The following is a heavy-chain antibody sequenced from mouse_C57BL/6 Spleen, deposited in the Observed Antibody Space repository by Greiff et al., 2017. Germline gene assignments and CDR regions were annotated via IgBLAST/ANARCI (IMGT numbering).Heavy chain of an antibody. CDR1: GFNIKDYY. J-gene: IGHJ3*01. Sequence: VQLQQSGAELVKPGASVKLSCTASGFNIKDYYMHWVKQRTEQGLEWIGRIDPADGGTKYAPKFQGTATITADTASNTAYLQLSSLTSEDTAVYYCAPYYSNYEGFAYWGQGTLVTVSA. CDR3: APYYSNYEGFAY. CDR2: IDPADGGT. V-gene: IGHV14-2*01. D-gene: IGHD2-5*01.